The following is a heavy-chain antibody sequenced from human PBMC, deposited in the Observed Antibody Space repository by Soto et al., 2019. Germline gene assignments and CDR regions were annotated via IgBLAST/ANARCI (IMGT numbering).Heavy chain of an antibody. V-gene: IGHV3-30*18. J-gene: IGHJ6*02. Sequence: PGGSLRHSCAASGFTFSSYGMHWVRQAPGKGLEWVAVISYDGSNKYYADSVKGRFTISRDNSKNTLYLQMNSLRVEDTAVYYCAKDLLRPGRPYRMDVSGQGTTVTVSS. CDR2: ISYDGSNK. CDR3: AKDLLRPGRPYRMDV. CDR1: GFTFSSYG.